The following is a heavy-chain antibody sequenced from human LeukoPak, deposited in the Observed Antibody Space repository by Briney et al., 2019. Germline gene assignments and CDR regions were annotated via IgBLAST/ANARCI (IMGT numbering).Heavy chain of an antibody. D-gene: IGHD6-19*01. CDR1: GFTFSSYG. CDR3: AKVNGWYNYYYYMDV. Sequence: GGTLRLSCAASGFTFSSYGMSWVRQAPGKGLEWVSAISGSGGSTYYADSVKGRFTISRDNSKNTPYLQMNSLRAEDTAVYYCAKVNGWYNYYYYMDVWGKGTTVTISS. J-gene: IGHJ6*03. V-gene: IGHV3-23*01. CDR2: ISGSGGST.